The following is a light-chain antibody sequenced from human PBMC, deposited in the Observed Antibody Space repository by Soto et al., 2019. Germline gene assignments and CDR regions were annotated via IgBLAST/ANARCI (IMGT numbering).Light chain of an antibody. Sequence: QSALTQPASVSGSPGQSITISCTGTSSDFGGYNFASWYQHRPGKAPKLMIYAVSNRPSGVSNRFSGSKSGNTASLTISGLQAEDEADYYCCSYTSYSPYVFGTGTKVTAL. CDR2: AVS. CDR1: SSDFGGYNF. CDR3: CSYTSYSPYV. V-gene: IGLV2-14*01. J-gene: IGLJ1*01.